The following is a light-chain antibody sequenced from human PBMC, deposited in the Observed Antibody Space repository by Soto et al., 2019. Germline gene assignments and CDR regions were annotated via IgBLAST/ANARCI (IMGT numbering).Light chain of an antibody. CDR2: DAS. CDR1: QSISSF. J-gene: IGKJ4*01. V-gene: IGKV1-33*01. Sequence: DIQMTQSPSSLSASVGDRFAITCRASQSISSFLNWYQQKPGKAPKLLIYDASNLETGVPSRFSGSGSGTDFTFTISSLQPEDIATYYCQQYDNPPLTFGGGTKVDIK. CDR3: QQYDNPPLT.